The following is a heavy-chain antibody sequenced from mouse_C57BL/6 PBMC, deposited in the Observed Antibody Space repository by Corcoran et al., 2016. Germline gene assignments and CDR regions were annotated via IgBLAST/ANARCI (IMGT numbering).Heavy chain of an antibody. D-gene: IGHD1-1*01. J-gene: IGHJ4*01. CDR1: GYTFTDYE. CDR3: TSRGSSYDNYAMDY. Sequence: QVQLQQSGAELERPGASVTLSCKASGYTFTDYEMHWVKQTPVHGLEWIGAIDPETGGTAYNQKFKGKAILTADKSSSTAYMELRSLTSEDSAVYYCTSRGSSYDNYAMDYWGQGPSVTVSS. V-gene: IGHV1-15*01. CDR2: IDPETGGT.